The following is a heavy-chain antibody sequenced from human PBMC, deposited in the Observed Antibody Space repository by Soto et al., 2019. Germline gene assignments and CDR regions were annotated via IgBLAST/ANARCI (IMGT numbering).Heavy chain of an antibody. J-gene: IGHJ4*02. CDR3: ASGRGYDILTGYYPYFDY. CDR1: GFTVADYA. CDR2: ISWNSYSI. Sequence: GGSLRLSCAAPGFTVADYAMHWVRQAPGKGLELVSGISWNSYSIGYADSVKGRFTISRDNAKKSLYLQMNSLRAEDTALYYCASGRGYDILTGYYPYFDYWGQGT. D-gene: IGHD3-9*01. V-gene: IGHV3-9*01.